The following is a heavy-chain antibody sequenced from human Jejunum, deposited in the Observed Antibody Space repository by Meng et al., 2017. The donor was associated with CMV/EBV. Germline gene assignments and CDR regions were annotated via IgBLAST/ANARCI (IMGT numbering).Heavy chain of an antibody. Sequence: GSISSGHYYWSWIRQAPGQGLEWIGYISYSGSTYYNPSLKTRITISIDTSKAQFSLKMSSVTAADTAVYYCASYYYDASGHNWFDAWGRGILVTVSS. D-gene: IGHD3-22*01. CDR3: ASYYYDASGHNWFDA. CDR2: ISYSGST. CDR1: GSISSGHYY. V-gene: IGHV4-30-4*08. J-gene: IGHJ5*02.